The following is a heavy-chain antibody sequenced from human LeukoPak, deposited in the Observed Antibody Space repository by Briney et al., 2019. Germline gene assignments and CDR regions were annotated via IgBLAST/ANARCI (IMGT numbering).Heavy chain of an antibody. V-gene: IGHV3-53*01. Sequence: GGSLRLSCAASGFTVSNNYMSWVRQAPGKGLEWVSVVYGGGSTYYADSVKGRFTISRDNAKNSLYLQMNSLRAEDTAVYYCARSSYTSGSSYFDYWGQGTQVTVSA. CDR2: VYGGGST. CDR1: GFTVSNNY. CDR3: ARSSYTSGSSYFDY. D-gene: IGHD3-10*01. J-gene: IGHJ4*02.